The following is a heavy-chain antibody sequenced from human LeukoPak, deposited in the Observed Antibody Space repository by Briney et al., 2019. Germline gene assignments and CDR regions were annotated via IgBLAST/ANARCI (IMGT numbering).Heavy chain of an antibody. J-gene: IGHJ4*02. D-gene: IGHD2-2*01. CDR3: AKWYCSTNNCYYDC. V-gene: IGHV3-53*01. CDR2: IYNTGET. CDR1: GFSVSNNY. Sequence: GGSLRLSCAASGFSVSNNYMSWVRQALGEGLEWVSFIYNTGETYYADSVRGRFTISRDNSKNTLFLEMNSLRAEDTAVYYCAKWYCSTNNCYYDCWGQGTLVSVSS.